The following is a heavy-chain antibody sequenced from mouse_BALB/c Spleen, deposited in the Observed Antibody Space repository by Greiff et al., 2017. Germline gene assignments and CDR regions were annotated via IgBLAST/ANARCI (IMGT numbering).Heavy chain of an antibody. CDR3: ARDRGGYYFDY. CDR2: IRNKANGYTT. Sequence: EVHLVESGGGLVQPGGSLRLSCATSGFTFTDYYMSWVRQPPGKALEWLGFIRNKANGYTTEYSASVKGRFTISRDNSQSILYLQMNTLRAEDSATYYCARDRGGYYFDYWGQGTTLTVSS. CDR1: GFTFTDYY. V-gene: IGHV7-3*02. D-gene: IGHD1-1*02. J-gene: IGHJ2*01.